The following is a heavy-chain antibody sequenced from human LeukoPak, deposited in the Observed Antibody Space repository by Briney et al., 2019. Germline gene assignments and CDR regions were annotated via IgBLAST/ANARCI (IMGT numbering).Heavy chain of an antibody. J-gene: IGHJ4*02. D-gene: IGHD6-13*01. CDR2: ISSSGSTI. V-gene: IGHV3-48*03. CDR1: GFTFSSYE. CDR3: ARGAAAGTSDY. Sequence: GRSLRLSCAASGFTFSSYEMNWVRQAPGKGLEWVSYISSSGSTIYYADSVKGRFTISRDNAKNSLYLQMNSLRAEDTAVYYCARGAAAGTSDYWGQGTLVTVSS.